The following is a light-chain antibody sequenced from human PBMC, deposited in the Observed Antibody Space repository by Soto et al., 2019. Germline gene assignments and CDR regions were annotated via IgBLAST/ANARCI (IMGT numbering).Light chain of an antibody. CDR1: RGISTW. J-gene: IGKJ3*01. CDR2: TAS. Sequence: DFQMTQSPSSVSASVGDSVTITCRASRGISTWLAWYQQKPGKAPELLIQTASSVQSGVPSRFSGSGSWTDFTLTISSLQPEDSAIYYCQQTNGPFTFGPGTKVEVK. CDR3: QQTNGPFT. V-gene: IGKV1-12*01.